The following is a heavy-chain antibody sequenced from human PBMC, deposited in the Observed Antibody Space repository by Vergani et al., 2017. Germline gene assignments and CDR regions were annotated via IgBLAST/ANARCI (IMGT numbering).Heavy chain of an antibody. CDR1: GFTFSSYA. V-gene: IGHV3-30*01. J-gene: IGHJ4*02. Sequence: QVQLVESGGGVVQPGRSLRLSCAASGFTFSSYAMHWVRQAPGKGLEWVAVISYDGSNKYYADSVKGRFTISRDNSKNTLYLQMNSLRAEDTAVYYCARXPVLGIPHQAQVGGFDYWGQGTLVTVSS. CDR3: ARXPVLGIPHQAQVGGFDY. D-gene: IGHD3-16*01. CDR2: ISYDGSNK.